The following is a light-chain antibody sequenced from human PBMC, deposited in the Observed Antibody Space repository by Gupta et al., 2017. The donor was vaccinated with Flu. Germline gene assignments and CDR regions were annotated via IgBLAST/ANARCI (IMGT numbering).Light chain of an antibody. CDR1: SSNIGSNT. CDR2: SNN. Sequence: QSVLTQPPSASGTPGQRVTISCSGSSSNIGSNTVNWYQQLPGTAPKLLIYSNNQRPSGGPDRFSGANSGTSASLAISGLQSEDEADYYWAAWDDSLNGFYVFGTGTKVTVL. CDR3: AAWDDSLNGFYV. V-gene: IGLV1-44*01. J-gene: IGLJ1*01.